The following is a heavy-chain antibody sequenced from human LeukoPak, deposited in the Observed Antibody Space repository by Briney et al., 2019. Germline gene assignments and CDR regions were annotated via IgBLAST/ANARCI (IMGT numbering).Heavy chain of an antibody. V-gene: IGHV4-59*08. CDR2: IYYSGST. D-gene: IGHD3-10*01. CDR3: ARHFRGADC. J-gene: IGHJ4*02. CDR1: GGSSSSYY. Sequence: SETLSLTCTVSGGSSSSYYWSWIRQPPGKGLEWIGYIYYSGSTNYNPSLKSRVTISVDTSKNQFSLKLSSVTAADTAVYYCARHFRGADCWGQGTLVTVSS.